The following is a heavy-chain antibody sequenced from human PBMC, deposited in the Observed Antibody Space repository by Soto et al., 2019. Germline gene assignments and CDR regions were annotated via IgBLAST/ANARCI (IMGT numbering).Heavy chain of an antibody. CDR1: GYTFSTYG. J-gene: IGHJ4*02. CDR2: ITAYNGNT. V-gene: IGHV1-18*01. Sequence: QVQLVQSGAEVKKPGASVTVSCKASGYTFSTYGISWVRQAPGQGLEWMGWITAYNGNTNYAQNLQGRVAMTTDTSTSTAYMELRSLRSDDTAVYYCARATQYYYDSSGYLDYWGQGTLVTVSS. CDR3: ARATQYYYDSSGYLDY. D-gene: IGHD3-22*01.